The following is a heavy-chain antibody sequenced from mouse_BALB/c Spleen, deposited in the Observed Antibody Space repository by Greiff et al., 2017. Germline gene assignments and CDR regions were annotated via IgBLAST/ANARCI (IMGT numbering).Heavy chain of an antibody. CDR1: GYTFTSYW. V-gene: IGHV1-69*02. Sequence: QVQLQQPGAELVKPGASVKLSCKASGYTFTSYWMHWVKQRPGQGLEWIGEIDPSDSYTNYNQKFKGKATLTVYKSSSTAYMQLSSLTSEDSAVYYCARIYYGAGGFAYWGQGSLVTVSA. CDR2: IDPSDSYT. D-gene: IGHD2-1*01. CDR3: ARIYYGAGGFAY. J-gene: IGHJ3*01.